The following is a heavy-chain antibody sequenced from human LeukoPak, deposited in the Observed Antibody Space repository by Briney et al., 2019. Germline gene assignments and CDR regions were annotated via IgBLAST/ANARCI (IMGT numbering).Heavy chain of an antibody. J-gene: IGHJ4*02. D-gene: IGHD3-10*01. CDR3: ARESGFYGSGSRY. CDR2: INPNSGGT. CDR1: GYTFTGYY. Sequence: ASVKVSCKTSGYTFTGYYMHWVRQAPGQGLEWMGWINPNSGGTNYAQKFLGRVTMTRDTSISTAYMELSSLNSADTAVYYCARESGFYGSGSRYWGQGTLVTVSS. V-gene: IGHV1-2*02.